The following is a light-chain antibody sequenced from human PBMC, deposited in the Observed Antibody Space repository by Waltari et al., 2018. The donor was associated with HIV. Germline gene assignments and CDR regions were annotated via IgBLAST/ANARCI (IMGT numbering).Light chain of an antibody. CDR2: EVN. Sequence: QSALTQPPSVSGSPGQSVTISCTGTSSAVGPYNRVSWYRQPPGPVLIYEVNNRPSWGPGLFSESQSDNTASLTISGLQAEDEADYYCTSYTASGTVVFGGGTKLTVL. V-gene: IGLV2-18*02. CDR3: TSYTASGTVV. CDR1: SSAVGPYNR. J-gene: IGLJ2*01.